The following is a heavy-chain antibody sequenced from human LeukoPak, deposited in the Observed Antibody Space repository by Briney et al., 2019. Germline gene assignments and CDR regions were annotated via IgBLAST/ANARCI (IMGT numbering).Heavy chain of an antibody. Sequence: PGGSLRLSCAASGFTFRSFGIHWVRQAPGKGLEWVAFIRYDESNEYYADSVKGRFTISRDRSENKVYLQVNSLRTEDTAMYYCAKGLTYGDDVNFDHWGQGTLVTVSS. J-gene: IGHJ4*02. V-gene: IGHV3-30*02. CDR2: IRYDESNE. CDR3: AKGLTYGDDVNFDH. CDR1: GFTFRSFG. D-gene: IGHD4-17*01.